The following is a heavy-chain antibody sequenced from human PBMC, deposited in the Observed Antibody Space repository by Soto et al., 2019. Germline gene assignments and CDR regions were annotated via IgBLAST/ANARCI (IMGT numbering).Heavy chain of an antibody. CDR3: AAGIAMNLVVHSDPSDKYSLDF. J-gene: IGHJ4*02. D-gene: IGHD2-21*01. CDR2: INHSGST. CDR1: GGSFSGYY. Sequence: PSETLSLSCAVYGGSFSGYYWRWVRQPPGKGLEWIGEINHSGSTNYNPSLKSRVTISVDTSKNQLSLKMTSLAAADKAMYYCAAGIAMNLVVHSDPSDKYSLDFWGQGTMVTVSS. V-gene: IGHV4-34*01.